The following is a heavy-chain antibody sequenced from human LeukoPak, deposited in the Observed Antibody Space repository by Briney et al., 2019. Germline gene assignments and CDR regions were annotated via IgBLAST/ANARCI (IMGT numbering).Heavy chain of an antibody. CDR1: GYTFTGYY. J-gene: IGHJ1*01. CDR3: AREDYGDYSVYFQH. CDR2: INPNSGGT. D-gene: IGHD4-17*01. Sequence: ASVKVSCKASGYTFTGYYMHWVRQAPGQGLAWMGWINPNSGGTNYAQKFQGRVTMTRDTSISTAYMELSRLRSDDTAVYYCAREDYGDYSVYFQHWGQGTLVTVSS. V-gene: IGHV1-2*02.